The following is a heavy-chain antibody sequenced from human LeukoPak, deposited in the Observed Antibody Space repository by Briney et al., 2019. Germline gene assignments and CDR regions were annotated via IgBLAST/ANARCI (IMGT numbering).Heavy chain of an antibody. CDR1: GFNFDDYD. V-gene: IGHV3-9*01. J-gene: IGHJ5*02. CDR2: ISWNSGSI. D-gene: IGHD1-1*01. CDR3: AKDSSYVWNSNWFDP. Sequence: GRSLRLSCAASGFNFDDYDMHWVRHAPGKGLEWVSGISWNSGSIGYADSVKGRFTISTDNAKNSLYLQMNSLRAEDTALYYFAKDSSYVWNSNWFDPWGQGTLVTVSS.